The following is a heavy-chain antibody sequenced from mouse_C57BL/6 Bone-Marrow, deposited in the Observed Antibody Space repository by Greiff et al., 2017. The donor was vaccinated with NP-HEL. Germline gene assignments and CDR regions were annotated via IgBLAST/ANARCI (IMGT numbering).Heavy chain of an antibody. D-gene: IGHD1-1*01. V-gene: IGHV1-74*01. J-gene: IGHJ4*01. CDR3: AINYGSSYDYYAMDY. CDR1: GYTFTSYW. Sequence: VQLQQPGAELVKPGASVKVSCKASGYTFTSYWMHWVKQRPGQGLEWIGRIHPSASDTNYNQKFKGKATLTVDKSSSTAYMQLSSLTSEDSAVYYCAINYGSSYDYYAMDYWGQGTSVTVSS. CDR2: IHPSASDT.